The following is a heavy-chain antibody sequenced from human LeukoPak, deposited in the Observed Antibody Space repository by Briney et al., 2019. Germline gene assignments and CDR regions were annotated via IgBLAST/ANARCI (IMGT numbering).Heavy chain of an antibody. CDR1: GFTVSSNY. V-gene: IGHV3-66*01. Sequence: PGGSLRLSCAASGFTVSSNYMSWVRQAPGKGLEWVSVIYSGGSTYYADSVKGRFTISRDNSKNTLYLQMNSLRAEDTAVYYCASSLARYGMDVWGQGTTVTVSS. CDR3: ASSLARYGMDV. CDR2: IYSGGST. D-gene: IGHD5-12*01. J-gene: IGHJ6*02.